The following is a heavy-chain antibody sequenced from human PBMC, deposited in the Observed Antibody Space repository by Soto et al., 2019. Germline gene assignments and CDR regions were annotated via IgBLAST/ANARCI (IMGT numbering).Heavy chain of an antibody. CDR1: GYTFTGYY. Sequence: GASVKVSCKASGYTFTGYYMHCVRQAPGQGLEWMGWINPNSGGTNYAQKFQGWVTMTRDTSISTAYMELSRLRSDDTAVYYCARAQRGYSGYDYYYYGMDVWGQGTTVTVSS. V-gene: IGHV1-2*04. D-gene: IGHD5-12*01. CDR3: ARAQRGYSGYDYYYYGMDV. CDR2: INPNSGGT. J-gene: IGHJ6*02.